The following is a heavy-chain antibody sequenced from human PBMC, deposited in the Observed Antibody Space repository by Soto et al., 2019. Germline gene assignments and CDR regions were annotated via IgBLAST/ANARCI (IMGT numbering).Heavy chain of an antibody. J-gene: IGHJ3*02. V-gene: IGHV3-49*03. CDR2: IRSKAYGGTT. D-gene: IGHD2-2*01. CDR1: GFTFGDSA. CDR3: ARALRYCTSTSCSFAFDI. Sequence: SLRLSCTTSGFTFGDSAMSWFRQAPGKGLEWGGLIRSKAYGGTTEYAASVKGRFTISRDDSTSIAYMQMNSLKTEDTAVYYCARALRYCTSTSCSFAFDIWGQGTMVTVS.